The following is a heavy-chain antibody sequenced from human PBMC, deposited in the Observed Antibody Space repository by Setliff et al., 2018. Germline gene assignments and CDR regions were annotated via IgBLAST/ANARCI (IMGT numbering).Heavy chain of an antibody. J-gene: IGHJ4*02. CDR1: GDTFSTYA. D-gene: IGHD2-15*01. V-gene: IGHV3-21*01. Sequence: SCKASGDTFSTYALNWVRQAPGKGLEWVSSISSRSTYIYYADSLKGRFTISRDNAKNSLYLQMNSLRAEDTAVYYCARFACSGGSCYLSSSDCWGQGTLVTVSS. CDR3: ARFACSGGSCYLSSSDC. CDR2: ISSRSTYI.